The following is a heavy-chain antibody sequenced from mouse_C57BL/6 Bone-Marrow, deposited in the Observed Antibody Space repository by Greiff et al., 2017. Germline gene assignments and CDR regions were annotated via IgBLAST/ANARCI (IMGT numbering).Heavy chain of an antibody. V-gene: IGHV14-4*01. CDR1: GFNIKDDY. J-gene: IGHJ4*01. D-gene: IGHD2-1*01. Sequence: EVKLMESGAELVRPGASVKLSCTASGFNIKDDYMHWVKQRPEQGLEWIGWIDPENGDTEYASKFQGKATITADTSSNPAYLQLSSLTSEDTAVYYCTPIYYDAMDYWGQGTSVTVSS. CDR3: TPIYYDAMDY. CDR2: IDPENGDT.